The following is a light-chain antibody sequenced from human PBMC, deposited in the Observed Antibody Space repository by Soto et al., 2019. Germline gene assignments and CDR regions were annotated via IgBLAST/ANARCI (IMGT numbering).Light chain of an antibody. CDR3: HQYGSSPAT. J-gene: IGKJ1*01. V-gene: IGKV3-20*01. Sequence: EIVLRQSPGTVSLSPGERATLSCRASQSVSSSFLAWYQQKPGQAPRLLIYGASSRATGIPDRFSGSGSGTDFTLTISRLEPEDFAVYYCHQYGSSPATFGQGTKVDIK. CDR1: QSVSSSF. CDR2: GAS.